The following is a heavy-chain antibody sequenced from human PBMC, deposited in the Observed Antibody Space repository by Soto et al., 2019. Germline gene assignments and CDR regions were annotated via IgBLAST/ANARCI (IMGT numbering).Heavy chain of an antibody. J-gene: IGHJ4*02. V-gene: IGHV3-11*06. D-gene: IGHD3-22*01. CDR3: ARDCPGGFSYYYDSSGYYCDY. CDR2: ISSSSSYT. CDR1: GFTFSDYY. Sequence: PGGSLRLSCAASGFTFSDYYMSWIRQAPGKGLEWVSYISSSSSYTNYADSVKGRFTISRDNAKNSLYLQMNSLRAEDTAVYYCARDCPGGFSYYYDSSGYYCDYWGQGTLVTVSS.